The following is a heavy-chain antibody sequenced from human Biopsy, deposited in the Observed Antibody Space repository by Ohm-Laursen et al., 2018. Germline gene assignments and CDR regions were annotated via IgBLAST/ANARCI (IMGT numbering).Heavy chain of an antibody. V-gene: IGHV1-24*01. J-gene: IGHJ4*02. CDR3: ATGPYYDTRFYYNVRPFDF. D-gene: IGHD3-10*01. CDR2: FDREERKT. CDR1: GYTLTELS. Sequence: ASVKVPCKVSGYTLTELSIHWVRQTGGKGLEWMGGFDREERKTVYAEKFQGRVTMTDDTSTDTVYMGVTSLRSDDTAVYYCATGPYYDTRFYYNVRPFDFWGQGTLVTVSS.